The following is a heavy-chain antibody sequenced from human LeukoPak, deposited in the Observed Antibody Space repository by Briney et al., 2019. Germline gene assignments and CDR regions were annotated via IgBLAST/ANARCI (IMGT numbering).Heavy chain of an antibody. Sequence: PSETLSLTCTVSGGSISSSSYYWGWIRQPPGKGLEWIGSLYYSGSTYYHPSLNSQVTISVDTSKNQFSLKLSSVTAADTAVYYCARHAVENEKEWWLRLGAQFDYWGQGTLVTVSS. CDR1: GGSISSSSYY. CDR3: ARHAVENEKEWWLRLGAQFDY. J-gene: IGHJ4*02. CDR2: LYYSGST. D-gene: IGHD5-12*01. V-gene: IGHV4-39*01.